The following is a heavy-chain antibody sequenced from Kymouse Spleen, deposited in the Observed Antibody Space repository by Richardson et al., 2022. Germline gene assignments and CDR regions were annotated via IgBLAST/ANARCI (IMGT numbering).Heavy chain of an antibody. Sequence: QVQLVESGGGVVQPGRSLRLSCAASGFTFSSYGMHWVRQAPGKGLEWVAVIWYDGSNKYYADSVKGRFTISRDNSKNTLYLQMNSLRAEDTAVYYCARDRSSGWPSNYGMDVWGQGTTVTVSS. CDR2: IWYDGSNK. CDR1: GFTFSSYG. V-gene: IGHV3-33*01. J-gene: IGHJ6*02. D-gene: IGHD6-19*01. CDR3: ARDRSSGWPSNYGMDV.